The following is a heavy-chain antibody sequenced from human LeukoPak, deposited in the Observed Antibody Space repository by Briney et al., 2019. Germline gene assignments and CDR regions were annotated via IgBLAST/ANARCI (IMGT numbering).Heavy chain of an antibody. CDR1: GYTFTSYY. V-gene: IGHV1-46*01. J-gene: IGHJ3*02. Sequence: ASVKVSCKASGYTFTSYYMHWVRQAPGQGLEWMGIINPSGGSTSYAQKFQGRVSMTRDTSTSTVYMELSSLRSEDTAVYYCAKGGNSGAFDIWGQGTMVTVSS. D-gene: IGHD4-23*01. CDR3: AKGGNSGAFDI. CDR2: INPSGGST.